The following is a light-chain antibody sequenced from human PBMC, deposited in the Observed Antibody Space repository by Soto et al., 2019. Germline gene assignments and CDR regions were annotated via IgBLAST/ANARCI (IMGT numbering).Light chain of an antibody. CDR3: SSYTIGNTYV. Sequence: QSALTQPASVSGPPGQSITISCTGTRGDVGGYNYVSWYQPHPGKAPKVMIYDVSNRPSGVSNRFSGSKSGNTASLTISGLQAEDEADYYCSSYTIGNTYVFGTGTKLTVL. J-gene: IGLJ1*01. CDR1: RGDVGGYNY. V-gene: IGLV2-14*01. CDR2: DVS.